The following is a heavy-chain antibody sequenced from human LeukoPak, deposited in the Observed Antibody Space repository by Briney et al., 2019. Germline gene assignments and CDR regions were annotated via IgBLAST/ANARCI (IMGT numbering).Heavy chain of an antibody. J-gene: IGHJ4*02. Sequence: GGSLKLSCAASGFTFSGSAMHWVRQASGKGLEWVGRIRSKANSYATAYAASVKGRFTISRDDSKNTAYLQMNSLKTEDTALYYCTRRAKDTIFGVAPFHYWGQGTLVTVSS. CDR1: GFTFSGSA. CDR3: TRRAKDTIFGVAPFHY. D-gene: IGHD3-3*01. CDR2: IRSKANSYAT. V-gene: IGHV3-73*01.